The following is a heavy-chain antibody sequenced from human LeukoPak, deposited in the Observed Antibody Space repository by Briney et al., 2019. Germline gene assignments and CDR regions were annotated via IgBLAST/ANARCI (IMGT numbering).Heavy chain of an antibody. D-gene: IGHD3-10*01. CDR1: GFTVSSNY. CDR3: AREAVTMVRGGSFDY. J-gene: IGHJ4*02. CDR2: ISSSSSYI. Sequence: GGSLRLSCAASGFTVSSNYMNWVRQAPGKGLEWVSSISSSSSYIYYADSVKGRFTISRDNAKNSLYLQMNSLRAEDTAVYYCAREAVTMVRGGSFDYWGQGTLVTVSS. V-gene: IGHV3-21*01.